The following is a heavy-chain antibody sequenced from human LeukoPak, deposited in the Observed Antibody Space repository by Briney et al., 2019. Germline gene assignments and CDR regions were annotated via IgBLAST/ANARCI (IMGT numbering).Heavy chain of an antibody. CDR3: ARGAYGGYAHAFGI. D-gene: IGHD5-12*01. Sequence: SETLSLTCAVSGYSISSGYYWGWIRQPPGKGLEWIGSTYHSGSPYYNPSLRSRVTMSVDTSNNHFSLKLDSVTAADTGVYYCARGAYGGYAHAFGIWGQGTMVTVSS. V-gene: IGHV4-38-2*01. J-gene: IGHJ3*02. CDR1: GYSISSGYY. CDR2: TYHSGSP.